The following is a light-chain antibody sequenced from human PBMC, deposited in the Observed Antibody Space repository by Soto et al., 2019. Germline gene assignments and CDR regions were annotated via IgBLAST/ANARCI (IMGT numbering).Light chain of an antibody. V-gene: IGLV1-51*01. CDR2: DNN. CDR3: GTWDSSLSVHV. CDR1: SSNIGNNY. J-gene: IGLJ1*01. Sequence: QSALTQPPSVSAAPGQKVTISCSGSSSNIGNNYVSWYQQVPGTGPKLLIYDNNKRPSGNPDRFSGSKSGTSATLGISGLQTGDEADYYCGTWDSSLSVHVFGTGTKVTVL.